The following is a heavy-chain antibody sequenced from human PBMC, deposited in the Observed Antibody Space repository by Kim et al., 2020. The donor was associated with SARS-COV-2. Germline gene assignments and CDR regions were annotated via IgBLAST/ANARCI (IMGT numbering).Heavy chain of an antibody. CDR3: ARGYDISGRPFDY. CDR2: INHSGST. J-gene: IGHJ4*02. D-gene: IGHD3-22*01. V-gene: IGHV4-34*01. CDR1: GGSFSGYY. Sequence: SETLSLTCAVYGGSFSGYYWSWIRQPPGKGLEWIGEINHSGSTNYNPSLKSRVTISVDTSKNQFSLKLSSVTAADTAVYYCARGYDISGRPFDYWGQGTL.